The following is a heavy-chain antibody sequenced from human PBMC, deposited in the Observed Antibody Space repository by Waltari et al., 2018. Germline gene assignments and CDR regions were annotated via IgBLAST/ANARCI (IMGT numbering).Heavy chain of an antibody. CDR2: FYHSGNS. D-gene: IGHD4-17*01. CDR1: GYFISSGYN. V-gene: IGHV4-38-2*02. CDR3: AREEGTPHYGDYWYFEI. Sequence: QVQLQESGPGLVKPSETLSLTCAVSGYFISSGYNWGWIRQPPGKGVEWIGSFYHSGNSYDNPSLKSRVTISVDTSKNQFSLKLSSVTAADTAVYYCAREEGTPHYGDYWYFEIWGRGTLVTVSS. J-gene: IGHJ2*01.